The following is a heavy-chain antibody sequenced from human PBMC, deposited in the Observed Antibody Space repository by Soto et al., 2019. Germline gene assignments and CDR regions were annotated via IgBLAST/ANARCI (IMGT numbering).Heavy chain of an antibody. D-gene: IGHD2-2*01. Sequence: PGGSLRLSCAASGFTFSSYAMNWVRQAPGKGLEWVSGISGSGGSTYYADSVKGRFTISRDNSRNTLYLQMNSLRAEDTAVYYCEKDGCSSNSCFSDYWGQGTLVTVSS. CDR1: GFTFSSYA. J-gene: IGHJ4*02. CDR3: EKDGCSSNSCFSDY. V-gene: IGHV3-23*01. CDR2: ISGSGGST.